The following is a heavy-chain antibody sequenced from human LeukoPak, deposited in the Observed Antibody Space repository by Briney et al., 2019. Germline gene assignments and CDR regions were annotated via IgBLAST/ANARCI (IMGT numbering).Heavy chain of an antibody. V-gene: IGHV3-21*01. Sequence: PGGSLRLSCAASGFTFSSYSMSWVRQTPGKGLEWVSSISSSSSYIYYADSVKGRFTISRDNAKNSLYLQMNSLRAEDTAVYYCAREGYAIWFDPWGQGTLVTVSS. CDR2: ISSSSSYI. D-gene: IGHD2-8*01. J-gene: IGHJ5*02. CDR3: AREGYAIWFDP. CDR1: GFTFSSYS.